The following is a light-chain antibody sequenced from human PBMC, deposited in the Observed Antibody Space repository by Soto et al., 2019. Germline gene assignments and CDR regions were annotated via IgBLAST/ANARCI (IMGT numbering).Light chain of an antibody. V-gene: IGKV1-9*01. CDR1: QGISSY. CDR3: QQLNSYPQLT. Sequence: IQLTQSPSSLSASVGDRFTITCRASQGISSYLAWYQQKPGKAPKLLIYAASTLQSGVPSRFSGSGSGTDFTLTISSLQPEDFATYYCQQLNSYPQLTFGGGTKVEIK. CDR2: AAS. J-gene: IGKJ4*01.